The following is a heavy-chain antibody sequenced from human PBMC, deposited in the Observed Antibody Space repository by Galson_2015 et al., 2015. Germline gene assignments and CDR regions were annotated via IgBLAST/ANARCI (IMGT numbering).Heavy chain of an antibody. CDR3: ARATAGLSYYHGFDV. D-gene: IGHD3-10*01. V-gene: IGHV4-4*02. J-gene: IGHJ6*02. Sequence: EIYHGGTTNYNPSLKSRLTISLDMSENQFSLTLTSVTAADTGVFYCARATAGLSYYHGFDVWGPGTAVTVS. CDR2: IYHGGTT.